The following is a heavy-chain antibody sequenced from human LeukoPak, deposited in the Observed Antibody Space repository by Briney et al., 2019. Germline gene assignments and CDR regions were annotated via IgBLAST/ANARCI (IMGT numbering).Heavy chain of an antibody. Sequence: ASVKVSCKASGFTFTSSAVQWVRQARGQRLEWIGWIVVGSGNTNYAQKFQERVTITRDMSTSTAYMELSSLRSEDTAVYYCATHSGSYVSTPDYYYGMDVWGQGTTVTVSS. D-gene: IGHD1-26*01. V-gene: IGHV1-58*01. CDR2: IVVGSGNT. CDR1: GFTFTSSA. CDR3: ATHSGSYVSTPDYYYGMDV. J-gene: IGHJ6*02.